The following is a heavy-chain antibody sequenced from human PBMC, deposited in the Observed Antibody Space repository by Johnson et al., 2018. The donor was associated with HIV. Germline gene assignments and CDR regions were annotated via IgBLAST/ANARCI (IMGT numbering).Heavy chain of an antibody. CDR1: GFTFSSYR. D-gene: IGHD3-10*01. J-gene: IGHJ3*02. V-gene: IGHV3-7*05. CDR3: ARPIARGASDI. CDR2: IKGDGREK. Sequence: VQLVESGGGLVQPGGSLRLSCAASGFTFSSYRMNWVRQAPGKGLEWVANIKGDGREKYHVDSVRGRFTISRDNAKNSLYLQMDSLRAEDTAIYYCARPIARGASDIWGQGTMVTVSS.